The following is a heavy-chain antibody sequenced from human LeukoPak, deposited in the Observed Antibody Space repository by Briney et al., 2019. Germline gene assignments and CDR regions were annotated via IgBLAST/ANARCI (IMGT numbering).Heavy chain of an antibody. D-gene: IGHD1-26*01. CDR3: ASFSGSYFFDY. V-gene: IGHV4-61*08. J-gene: IGHJ4*02. CDR1: GFSLSTYGMC. CDR2: VFYSGST. Sequence: SGPVLVEPTQTLTLTCTFSGFSLSTYGMCVSWIRQPPGKGLEWIGYVFYSGSTTYNPSLNSRVTISMDTSRSQFSLRLSSVTAADTAVYYCASFSGSYFFDYWGPGNLVTVSS.